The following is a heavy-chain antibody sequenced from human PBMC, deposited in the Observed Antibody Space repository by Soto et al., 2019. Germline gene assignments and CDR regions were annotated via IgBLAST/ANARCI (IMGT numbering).Heavy chain of an antibody. CDR3: ARGRKDSRLGNY. J-gene: IGHJ4*02. Sequence: QVQLVQSGAEVKKPGASVKVSCKASGYSFTSYDINWVRQATGQGLEWMGWMNPNSGNTGYAENFQGRVTMTRDTTVSTADMELSSLRFEDTAVYFCARGRKDSRLGNYWGQGTLVTVSS. D-gene: IGHD6-19*01. CDR1: GYSFTSYD. CDR2: MNPNSGNT. V-gene: IGHV1-8*02.